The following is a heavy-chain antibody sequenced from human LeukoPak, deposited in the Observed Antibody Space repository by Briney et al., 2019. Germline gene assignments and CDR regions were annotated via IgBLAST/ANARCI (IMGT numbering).Heavy chain of an antibody. Sequence: SQTLSLTCTVSSDSFSNGNYFWAWIRQPAGTGLEWIGRIYISGSTNYKPSLKSRVTMSVDTSKKQFSLKLSSVTAADTAAYYCARGDAHDAFDVWGQGALVTVSS. J-gene: IGHJ3*01. CDR1: SDSFSNGNYF. CDR2: IYISGST. CDR3: ARGDAHDAFDV. D-gene: IGHD1-26*01. V-gene: IGHV4-61*02.